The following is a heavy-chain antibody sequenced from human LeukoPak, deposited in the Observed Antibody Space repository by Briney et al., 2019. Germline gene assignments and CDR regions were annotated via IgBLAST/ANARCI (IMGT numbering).Heavy chain of an antibody. CDR3: ARVTIFGVVATFDY. CDR2: INSDGRST. Sequence: GGSLRLSCAASGFTFSSYWMHWVRQAPGKGLVWVSRINSDGRSTSYADSVKGRFTISRDSAKNTLYLQMNSLRAEDTAVYYCARVTIFGVVATFDYWGQETLVTVSS. V-gene: IGHV3-74*01. CDR1: GFTFSSYW. J-gene: IGHJ4*02. D-gene: IGHD3-3*01.